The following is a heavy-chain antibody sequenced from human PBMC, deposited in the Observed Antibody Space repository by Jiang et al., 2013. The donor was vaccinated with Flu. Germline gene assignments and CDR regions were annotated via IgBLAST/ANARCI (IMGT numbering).Heavy chain of an antibody. D-gene: IGHD1-14*01. CDR3: ARLLKPGGLDC. J-gene: IGHJ4*02. CDR2: VYPGDSDT. CDR1: GYIFTTYW. Sequence: GAEVKKPGESLKISCKVSGYIFTTYWIGWVRQMPGKGPEWMGFVYPGDSDTRYSPSFQGQFTFSVDKSINTAYLQRSSLEASDTAIYYCARLLKPGGLDCWGQGTLVHRLL. V-gene: IGHV5-51*01.